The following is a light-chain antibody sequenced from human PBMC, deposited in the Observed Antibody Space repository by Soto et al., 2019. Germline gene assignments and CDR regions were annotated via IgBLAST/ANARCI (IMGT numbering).Light chain of an antibody. Sequence: EIVMTQSPATLSVSPGERAILSCRASQSISINLAWYQQKPGQAPRLLIYAASSRATGVPARFSGSWSGTEFTLTISSQQSEGFAVYYCQQYNNWITFGQGTRLEIK. J-gene: IGKJ5*01. CDR2: AAS. V-gene: IGKV3-15*01. CDR1: QSISIN. CDR3: QQYNNWIT.